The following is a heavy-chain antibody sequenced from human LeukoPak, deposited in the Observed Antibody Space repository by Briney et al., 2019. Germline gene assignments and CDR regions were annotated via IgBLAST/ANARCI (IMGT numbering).Heavy chain of an antibody. CDR2: ISSSSSYI. CDR1: GFTFSSYS. J-gene: IGHJ4*02. CDR3: ARGCGGDCYFFDY. Sequence: PGGSLRLSCAASGFTFSSYSMNWVRQAPGKGVEWVSSISSSSSYIYYADSVKGRFTISRDNAKNSLYLQMNSLRAEDTAVYYCARGCGGDCYFFDYWGQGTLVTVSS. D-gene: IGHD2-21*02. V-gene: IGHV3-21*01.